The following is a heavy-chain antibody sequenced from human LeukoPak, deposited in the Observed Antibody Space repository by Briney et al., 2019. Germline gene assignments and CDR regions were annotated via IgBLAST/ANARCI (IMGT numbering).Heavy chain of an antibody. D-gene: IGHD6-13*01. CDR3: AKDMRPGIAAAGTPYYYYYGMDV. J-gene: IGHJ6*02. CDR1: GFTFSSYA. CDR2: ISGDGGST. Sequence: PGGSLRLSCAASGFTFSSYAMHWVRQAPGKGLEWVSLISGDGGSTYYADSVKGRFTISRDNSKNSLYLQMNSLRTEDTALYYCAKDMRPGIAAAGTPYYYYYGMDVWGQGTTVTVSS. V-gene: IGHV3-43*02.